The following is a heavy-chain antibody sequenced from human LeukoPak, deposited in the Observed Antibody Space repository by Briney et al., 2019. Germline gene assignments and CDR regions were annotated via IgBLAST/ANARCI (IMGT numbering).Heavy chain of an antibody. CDR2: IYYSGST. Sequence: PSETLSLTCTVSGGSISSSSYYWGWIRQPPGKGLEWIGGIYYSGSTYYNPSLKSRVTISVGTSKNQFSLKLGSVTAADTAVYYCARARRLTGTYLLPPRGFDPWGQGTLVTVSS. V-gene: IGHV4-39*07. D-gene: IGHD1-20*01. CDR3: ARARRLTGTYLLPPRGFDP. J-gene: IGHJ5*02. CDR1: GGSISSSSYY.